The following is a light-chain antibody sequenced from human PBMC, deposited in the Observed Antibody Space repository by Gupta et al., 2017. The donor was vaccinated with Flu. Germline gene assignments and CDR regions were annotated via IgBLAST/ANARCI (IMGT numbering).Light chain of an antibody. J-gene: IGLJ3*02. V-gene: IGLV2-14*01. CDR1: RSDVGLYSF. CDR2: EVN. CDR3: CSYTTTSSRL. Sequence: QSALTQPASVSGSPGQSITISCTGTRSDVGLYSFVFWYQKHPGKPPNLIIYEVNNRPSGVAIRFSGSKSGNMASLTISGLQAEDAADYYVCSYTTTSSRLFGGGTKLTVL.